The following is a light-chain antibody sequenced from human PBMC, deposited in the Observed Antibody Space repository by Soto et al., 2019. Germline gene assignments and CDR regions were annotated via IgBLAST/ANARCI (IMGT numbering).Light chain of an antibody. CDR3: ETWDTSLSAGVV. J-gene: IGLJ2*01. Sequence: QSVLTQPPSVSAAPGQTVTISCSGSSSNIGNNYVSWYQQLPGTAPKLLIYENNKRPSGIPDRFSGSKSGTSATLGITGLQTGDEADYYCETWDTSLSAGVVFGGGTKLTVL. CDR1: SSNIGNNY. V-gene: IGLV1-51*02. CDR2: ENN.